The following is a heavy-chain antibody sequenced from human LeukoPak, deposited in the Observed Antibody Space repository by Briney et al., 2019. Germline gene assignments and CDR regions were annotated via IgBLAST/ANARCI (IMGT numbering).Heavy chain of an antibody. CDR3: ARRDTTGWYHHFDY. CDR1: GFTVSSNS. V-gene: IGHV3-53*01. CDR2: LYNGGGA. Sequence: PGXXLRLSCAASGFTVSSNSMTWVRQAPGKGLEWVSILYNGGGANYTDSVKGRFTISRDNSRNTLFLQMNSLRAEDTAVYYCARRDTTGWYHHFDYWGQGTLATVSS. J-gene: IGHJ4*02. D-gene: IGHD6-19*01.